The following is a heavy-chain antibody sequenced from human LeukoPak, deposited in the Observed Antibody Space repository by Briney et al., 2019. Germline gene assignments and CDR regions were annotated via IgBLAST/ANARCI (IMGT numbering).Heavy chain of an antibody. D-gene: IGHD2-2*01. CDR3: ASSREATSNWFVY. J-gene: IGHJ5*01. CDR2: IYSGGNT. V-gene: IGHV3-66*01. Sequence: PGGSLRLSCAASGFTFSYAWMSWVRQAPGKGLEWVSIIYSGGNTYYADSVQGRFTISRDNSKNTLYLQMNSLRAEDTAVYHCASSREATSNWFVYWGQGTLVTVSS. CDR1: GFTFSYAW.